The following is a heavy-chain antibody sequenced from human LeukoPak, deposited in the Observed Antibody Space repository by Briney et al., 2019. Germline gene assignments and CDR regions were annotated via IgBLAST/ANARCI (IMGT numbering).Heavy chain of an antibody. CDR2: IRRDGDVI. CDR1: GFTFSSFG. Sequence: GGSLRLSCEASGFTFSSFGMHWVRQAPGKGLEWVAFIRRDGDVIYYADSVKGRFTISRDNVKNSLYLQMNSLRAEDTAVYYCVRDNPRCCGVVPANIDDYWGQGTLVTVSS. D-gene: IGHD2-15*01. CDR3: VRDNPRCCGVVPANIDDY. V-gene: IGHV3-30*02. J-gene: IGHJ4*02.